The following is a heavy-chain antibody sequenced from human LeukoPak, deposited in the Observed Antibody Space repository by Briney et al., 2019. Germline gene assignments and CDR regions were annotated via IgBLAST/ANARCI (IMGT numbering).Heavy chain of an antibody. CDR3: VKSGRLSCSGGSCYSDY. J-gene: IGHJ4*02. V-gene: IGHV3-64D*06. CDR1: GFTFSSYA. CDR2: ISSNGGST. Sequence: PGGSLRLSCSASGFTFSSYAMHWVRQAPGKGLEYVSAISSNGGSTYYADSVKGRFTISRDNSKNTLYLRMSSLRAEDTAVYYCVKSGRLSCSGGSCYSDYWGQGTLVTVSS. D-gene: IGHD2-15*01.